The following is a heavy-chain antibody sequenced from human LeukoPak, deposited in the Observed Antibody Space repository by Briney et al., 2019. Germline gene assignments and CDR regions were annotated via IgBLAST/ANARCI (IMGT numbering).Heavy chain of an antibody. CDR3: ARASLRFLEWLRLDFDY. CDR2: IYTSGST. D-gene: IGHD3-3*01. J-gene: IGHJ4*02. V-gene: IGHV4-4*07. Sequence: PSETLSLTCTVSGGSISSYYWSWIRQPAGKGLEWIGRIYTSGSTNYNPSLKSRVTMSVDTSKNQFSLKLSSVTAAGTAVYYCARASLRFLEWLRLDFDYWGQGTLVTVSS. CDR1: GGSISSYY.